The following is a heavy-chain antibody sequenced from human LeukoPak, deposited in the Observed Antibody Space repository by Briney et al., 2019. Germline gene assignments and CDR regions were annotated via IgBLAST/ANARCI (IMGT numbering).Heavy chain of an antibody. CDR1: EFTLSNYW. V-gene: IGHV3-74*01. D-gene: IGHD1-26*01. Sequence: GGSLRLSCVDSEFTLSNYWVHWVRQPPGKGLVWVARINPDGGITNYADSVRGRFTISRDNAKNTLCLQMNSLRVEDTAVYFCARGASGVDYWGQGTLVTVSS. CDR3: ARGASGVDY. J-gene: IGHJ4*02. CDR2: INPDGGIT.